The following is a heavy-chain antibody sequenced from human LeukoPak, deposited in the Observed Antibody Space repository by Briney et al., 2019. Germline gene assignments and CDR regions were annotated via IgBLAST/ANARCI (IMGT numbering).Heavy chain of an antibody. CDR1: GFTFSSYA. V-gene: IGHV3-23*01. J-gene: IGHJ4*02. CDR3: ARRGLWSDFDY. Sequence: GGSLRLSCAASGFTFSSYAMSWVRQAPGKGLEWVSAISGSGGSTYYADSVKGRFTISRDNSKNTLYLRMNSLRAEDTAVYYCARRGLWSDFDYWGQGTLVTVSS. D-gene: IGHD5-18*01. CDR2: ISGSGGST.